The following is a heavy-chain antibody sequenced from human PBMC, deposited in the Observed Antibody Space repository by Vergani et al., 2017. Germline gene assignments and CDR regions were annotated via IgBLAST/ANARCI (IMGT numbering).Heavy chain of an antibody. CDR1: GYTFTSYG. Sequence: QVQLVQSGAEVKKPGASVKVSCKASGYTFTSYGISWVRQAPGQGLEWMGWISAYNGNTNYAQKLQGRVTMTKDTSTSTAYMELRSLRSDDTAVYYCAREWGYCSSTSCPNWFDPWGQGTLVTVSS. D-gene: IGHD2-2*01. V-gene: IGHV1-18*04. J-gene: IGHJ5*02. CDR2: ISAYNGNT. CDR3: AREWGYCSSTSCPNWFDP.